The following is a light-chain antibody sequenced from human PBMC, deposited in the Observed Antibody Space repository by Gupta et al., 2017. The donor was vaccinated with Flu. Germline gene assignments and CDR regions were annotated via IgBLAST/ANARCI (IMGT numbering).Light chain of an antibody. J-gene: IGLJ3*02. Sequence: QSVLTQPPSVSAAPGQKVTISCSGGSSNIGNNDVSWYQHLPGTAPKLLIYDSDKRPSGIPDRFSGSKFGTSATLGIIGLQTGDEADYYCATWDSSLGAGVCGGGTKLTVL. CDR2: DSD. V-gene: IGLV1-51*01. CDR1: SSNIGNND. CDR3: ATWDSSLGAGV.